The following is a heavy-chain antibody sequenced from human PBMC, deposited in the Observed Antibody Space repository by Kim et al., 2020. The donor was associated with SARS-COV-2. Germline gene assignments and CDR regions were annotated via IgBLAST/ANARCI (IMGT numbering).Heavy chain of an antibody. J-gene: IGHJ3*02. CDR1: GGSIERFY. Sequence: CPCPGGSIERFYWTWIRQPPGKGLEWIGFMYYSWSKNYNPSLQSRVTMSKDTSKNQVSLKLPSGTAADTAIYYCARVRRSGPLRGTFDNW. V-gene: IGHV4-59*01. CDR3: ARVRRSGPLRGTFDN. D-gene: IGHD2-15*01. CDR2: MYYSWSK.